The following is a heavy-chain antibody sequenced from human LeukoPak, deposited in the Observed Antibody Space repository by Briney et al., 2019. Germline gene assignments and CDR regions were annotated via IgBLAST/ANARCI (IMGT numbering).Heavy chain of an antibody. J-gene: IGHJ4*02. D-gene: IGHD3-3*01. Sequence: SETLSLTCTVSGESISNSRHYWSWIRQPAGKALEWIGRIYPSGNTNYNPSLKSRVSISLDTSKNQFSLNLKSVTAADTAMYYCARDGVVTMELDYWGQGTLVTVSS. CDR2: IYPSGNT. V-gene: IGHV4-61*02. CDR1: GESISNSRHY. CDR3: ARDGVVTMELDY.